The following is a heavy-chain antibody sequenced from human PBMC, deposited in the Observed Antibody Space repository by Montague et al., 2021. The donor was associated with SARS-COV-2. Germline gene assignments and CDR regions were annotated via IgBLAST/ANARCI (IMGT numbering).Heavy chain of an antibody. J-gene: IGHJ6*02. CDR1: GDSVVELRRR. D-gene: IGHD1-14*01. Sequence: CAISGDSVVELRRRSDGHTSYLQSQLKWLAGFYFKNKWYNDYAVSVRGRVTINPDTSKNQFSLQLNSVTPEDTAIYYCTSGREGNYNVMDVWGQGTTVTVS. V-gene: IGHV6-1*01. CDR3: TSGREGNYNVMDV. CDR2: FYFKNKWYN.